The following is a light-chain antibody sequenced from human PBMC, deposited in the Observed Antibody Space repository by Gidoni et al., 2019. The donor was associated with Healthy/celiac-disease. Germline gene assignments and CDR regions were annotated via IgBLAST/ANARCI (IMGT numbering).Light chain of an antibody. CDR3: MQALQTPPYT. CDR1: QSLLHSNGYNY. Sequence: DIVMTQSPLSLSVTPGEPASISCRSSQSLLHSNGYNYLDWYLQKPGQSPQLLIYWASNRASGVPDRFSGSGSGTGFTLKISRVEAEDVGIYYCMQALQTPPYTFGQGTKVEIK. J-gene: IGKJ2*01. CDR2: WAS. V-gene: IGKV2-28*01.